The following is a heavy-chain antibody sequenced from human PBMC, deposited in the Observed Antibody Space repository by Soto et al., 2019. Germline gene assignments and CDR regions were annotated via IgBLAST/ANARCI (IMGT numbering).Heavy chain of an antibody. CDR2: IYPGDSDT. V-gene: IGHV5-51*01. D-gene: IGHD6-19*01. Sequence: GESLKISCKGSGYSFTSCWIGWVRQMPGKGLERMGIIYPGDSDTRYSPSFQGQVTISADKSITTTYLQWSSLKASDTAIYYCARLFDTSGWYDYWGQGTLVTVSS. CDR3: ARLFDTSGWYDY. CDR1: GYSFTSCW. J-gene: IGHJ4*02.